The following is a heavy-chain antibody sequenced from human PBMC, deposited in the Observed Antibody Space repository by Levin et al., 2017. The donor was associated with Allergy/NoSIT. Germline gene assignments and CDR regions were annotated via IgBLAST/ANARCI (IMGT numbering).Heavy chain of an antibody. Sequence: PGESLKISCAASGFTFSNYAMSWVRQAPGKGLEWVSSISGSGEKTFYADSVKGRFTISRDNSKNTMYLQMNSLRAEDTAMYYCAKEEASRLADAFDVWGQGTMVTVSS. CDR2: ISGSGEKT. CDR1: GFTFSNYA. J-gene: IGHJ3*01. V-gene: IGHV3-23*01. D-gene: IGHD3-9*01. CDR3: AKEEASRLADAFDV.